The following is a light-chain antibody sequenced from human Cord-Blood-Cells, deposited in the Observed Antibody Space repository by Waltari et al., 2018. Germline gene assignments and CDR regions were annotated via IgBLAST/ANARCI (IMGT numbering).Light chain of an antibody. CDR3: QQYNNWPPWT. Sequence: EIVMTQSPATLSVSPGDIATLSCRASQSVSSNLASYQQKPGQAPRLLIYGASTRATGIPAGFSGSVSGTEFTLTISSLQSEDFAVYYCQQYNNWPPWTFGQGTKVEIK. CDR2: GAS. CDR1: QSVSSN. V-gene: IGKV3-15*01. J-gene: IGKJ1*01.